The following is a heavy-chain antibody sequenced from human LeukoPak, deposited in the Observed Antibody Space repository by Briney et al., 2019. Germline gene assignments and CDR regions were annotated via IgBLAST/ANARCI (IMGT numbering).Heavy chain of an antibody. V-gene: IGHV3-48*04. CDR2: ISSSSSTI. CDR3: ARAYAAAADDYYYGMDV. D-gene: IGHD6-13*01. Sequence: GGSLRLSCAASGFTFSSYSMNWVRQAPGKGLEWVSYISSSSSTIYYADSVKGRFTISRDNAKNSLYLQMNSLRAEDTAVYYCARAYAAAADDYYYGMDVWGQGTTVTVSS. J-gene: IGHJ6*02. CDR1: GFTFSSYS.